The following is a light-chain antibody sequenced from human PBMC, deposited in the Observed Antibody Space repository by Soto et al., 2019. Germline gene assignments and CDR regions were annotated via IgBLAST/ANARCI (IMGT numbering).Light chain of an antibody. CDR2: DAS. CDR3: QQYYRSPRT. J-gene: IGKJ1*01. V-gene: IGKV3-20*01. Sequence: EIVLTQSPDTLSLSPGERATLSCRASQSVSNNYLTWYQQKPGQAPRLLIYDASSRATGIPDRFSAGGSGTDFTLTISRLATEDFAVYYCQQYYRSPRTFGQGTKVEIK. CDR1: QSVSNNY.